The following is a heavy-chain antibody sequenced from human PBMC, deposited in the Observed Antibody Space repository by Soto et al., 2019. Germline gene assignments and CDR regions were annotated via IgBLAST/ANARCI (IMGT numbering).Heavy chain of an antibody. D-gene: IGHD2-2*01. J-gene: IGHJ5*02. V-gene: IGHV3-23*01. Sequence: PGGSLRLSCAASGFTFSSYAMSWVRQAPGKGLEWVSAISGSGGSTYYADSMKGRFTISRDNSKNTLYLQMNSLRAEDTAVYYCAKDRGYCSSTSSYEAVPWFDPWGQGTVVTVSS. CDR1: GFTFSSYA. CDR2: ISGSGGST. CDR3: AKDRGYCSSTSSYEAVPWFDP.